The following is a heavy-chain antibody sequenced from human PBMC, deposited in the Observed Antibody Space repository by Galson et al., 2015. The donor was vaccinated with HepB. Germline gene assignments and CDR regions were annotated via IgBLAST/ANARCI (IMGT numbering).Heavy chain of an antibody. D-gene: IGHD2-15*01. CDR1: GFTFSSYG. CDR2: IRYDGSNK. V-gene: IGHV3-30*02. Sequence: SLRLSCAASGFTFSSYGMHWVRQAPGKGLEWVAFIRYDGSNKYYADSVKGRFTISRDNPKNTLYLQMNSLRAEDTAVYYCAKDLVVVAATPSYWFDPWGQGTLVTVSS. CDR3: AKDLVVVAATPSYWFDP. J-gene: IGHJ5*02.